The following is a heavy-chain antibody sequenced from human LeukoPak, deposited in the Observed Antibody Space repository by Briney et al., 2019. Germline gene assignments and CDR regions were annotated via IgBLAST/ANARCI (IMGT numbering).Heavy chain of an antibody. V-gene: IGHV4-59*01. J-gene: IGHJ5*02. CDR3: ARDADYGGNSGWFDP. Sequence: SETLSLTCTVSGGSISSYYWSWIRQPPGKGLEWIGYIYYSGSTNYNPSLKSRVTISVDTSKNQFSLKLSSVTAADTAVYYCARDADYGGNSGWFDPWGQGTLVTVSS. CDR2: IYYSGST. D-gene: IGHD4-23*01. CDR1: GGSISSYY.